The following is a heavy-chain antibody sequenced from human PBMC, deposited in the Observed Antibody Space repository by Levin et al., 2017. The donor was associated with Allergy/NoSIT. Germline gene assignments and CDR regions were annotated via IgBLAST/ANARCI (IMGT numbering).Heavy chain of an antibody. Sequence: GESLKISCKASGYTFTSYYMHWVRQAPGQGLEWMGIINPSGGSTSYAQKFQGRVTMTRDTSTSTVYMELSSLRSEDTAVYYCARDPLRRFLEWLSPLGMDVWGQGTTVTVSS. J-gene: IGHJ6*02. CDR1: GYTFTSYY. CDR3: ARDPLRRFLEWLSPLGMDV. V-gene: IGHV1-46*01. CDR2: INPSGGST. D-gene: IGHD3-3*01.